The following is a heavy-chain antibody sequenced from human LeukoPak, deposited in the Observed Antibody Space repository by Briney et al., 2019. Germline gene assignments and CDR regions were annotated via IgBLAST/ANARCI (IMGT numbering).Heavy chain of an antibody. CDR2: INPNSGGT. V-gene: IGHV1-2*02. Sequence: GASVKVSCKPSGYTFTDYYIHWLRQAPGQGLEWMAWINPNSGGTYYAQKFQGRVTMTRDTSISTAYMELSRLRSDDTAVYYCARDVSRLNFDYWGQGTLVTVSS. D-gene: IGHD3-22*01. J-gene: IGHJ4*02. CDR3: ARDVSRLNFDY. CDR1: GYTFTDYY.